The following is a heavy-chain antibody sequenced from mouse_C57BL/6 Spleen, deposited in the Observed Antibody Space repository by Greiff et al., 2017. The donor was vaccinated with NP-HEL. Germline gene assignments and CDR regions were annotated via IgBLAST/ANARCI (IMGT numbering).Heavy chain of an antibody. V-gene: IGHV1-50*01. J-gene: IGHJ2*01. CDR3: GRQGNNGSSYVVDD. D-gene: IGHD1-1*01. Sequence: QVQLQQPGAELVKPGASVKLSCKASGYTFTSYWMQWVKQRPGQGLEWIGEIDPSDSYTTYNPKFKGKATLAVDTSSSTAYMQLSSLTSEDSAVYDGGRQGNNGSSYVVDDWGQGTTLTVSS. CDR1: GYTFTSYW. CDR2: IDPSDSYT.